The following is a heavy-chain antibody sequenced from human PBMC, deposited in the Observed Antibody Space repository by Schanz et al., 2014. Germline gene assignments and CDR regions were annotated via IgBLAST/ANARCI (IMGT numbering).Heavy chain of an antibody. Sequence: EVQLLESGGGLVQPGGSLRLSCAASGFTFSSYAMTWVRQAPGKGLDWVSAISGSGSSTYYADSVKGRFTISRDNSKNTLYLQMNNLRAEDTAVYFCARDGGRDGYNLAFDVWGQGTLVTVSS. V-gene: IGHV3-23*01. CDR3: ARDGGRDGYNLAFDV. CDR2: ISGSGSST. J-gene: IGHJ3*01. CDR1: GFTFSSYA. D-gene: IGHD5-12*01.